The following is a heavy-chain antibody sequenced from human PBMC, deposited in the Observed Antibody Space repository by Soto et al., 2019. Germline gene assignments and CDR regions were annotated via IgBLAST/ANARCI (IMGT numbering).Heavy chain of an antibody. D-gene: IGHD2-21*02. CDR3: ARGPSCGGDCYLFDY. CDR2: INPSGGRT. CDR1: GYTFTSYY. J-gene: IGHJ4*02. Sequence: QVLLVQSGAEVTRPGASVKVSCKASGYTFTSYYMHWVRQAPGQGLEWMAMINPSGGRTKYAQIFQGGVTLTRDTSTGTVDMERSSLTSEDTAIYYCARGPSCGGDCYLFDYWVQGTQVTVSS. V-gene: IGHV1-46*01.